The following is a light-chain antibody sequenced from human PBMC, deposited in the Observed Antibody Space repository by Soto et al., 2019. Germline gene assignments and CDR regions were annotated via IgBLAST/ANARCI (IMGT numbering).Light chain of an antibody. Sequence: QSALTQTPSASGSPGQSVTISCTGTSSDIGAYDHVSWYRQYPGKAPKVLIYEVSQRPSGVPDRFSGSKAGNTASLTVFGLQAEDEADYYCGSFAGPVWVFGGGTKVTVL. J-gene: IGLJ3*02. CDR1: SSDIGAYDH. CDR3: GSFAGPVWV. CDR2: EVS. V-gene: IGLV2-8*01.